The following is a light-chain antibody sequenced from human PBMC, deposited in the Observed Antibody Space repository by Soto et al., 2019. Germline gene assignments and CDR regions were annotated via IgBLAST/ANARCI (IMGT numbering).Light chain of an antibody. CDR3: QQYYSTPPT. CDR2: WAS. Sequence: DIVMSQSPGSLAVWLCEMATINCKSSQSVLYSSNNKNYLAWYQQKPGQPPKLLIYWASTRESGVPDRFSGSGSGTDFTLTISSLQAEDVAVYYCQQYYSTPPTFGQGTKVDIK. V-gene: IGKV4-1*01. CDR1: QSVLYSSNNKNY. J-gene: IGKJ1*01.